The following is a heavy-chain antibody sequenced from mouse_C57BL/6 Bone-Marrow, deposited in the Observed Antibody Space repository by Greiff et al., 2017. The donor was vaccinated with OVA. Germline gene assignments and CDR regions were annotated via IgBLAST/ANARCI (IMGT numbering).Heavy chain of an antibody. Sequence: VQLQQSGAELARPGASVKLSCKASGYTFTSYGISWVKQRTGQGLEWIGEIYPRSGNTYYNEKFKGKATLTADKSSSTAYMELRSLTSEDSAVYFCARDYSNYPYYFDYWGKAPLSQSPQ. J-gene: IGHJ2*01. CDR1: GYTFTSYG. CDR3: ARDYSNYPYYFDY. D-gene: IGHD2-5*01. V-gene: IGHV1-81*01. CDR2: IYPRSGNT.